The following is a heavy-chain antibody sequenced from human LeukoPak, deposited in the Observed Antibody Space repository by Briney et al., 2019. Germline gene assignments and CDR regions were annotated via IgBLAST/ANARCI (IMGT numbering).Heavy chain of an antibody. CDR3: ARNGYMVRGVKYYYYYMDV. Sequence: SETLSLTCTVSGGSISSYYWSWIRQPAGKVLEWIGRIYTSGSTNYNPSLKSRVTMSVDTSKNQFSLKLSSVTAADTAVYYCARNGYMVRGVKYYYYYMDVWGKGTTVTVSS. CDR1: GGSISSYY. D-gene: IGHD3-10*01. CDR2: IYTSGST. V-gene: IGHV4-4*07. J-gene: IGHJ6*03.